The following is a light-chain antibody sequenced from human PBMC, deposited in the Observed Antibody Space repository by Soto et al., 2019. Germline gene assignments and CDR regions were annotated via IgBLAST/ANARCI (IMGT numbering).Light chain of an antibody. J-gene: IGKJ1*01. CDR2: GAS. V-gene: IGKV3-20*01. Sequence: IVLTKTPGTLSLSPGERATLSCRASQSVSSSYLAWYQQKPGQAPRLLIYGASSRATGIPDRFSGSGSGTDFTLTISRLEPEDFAVYYCQQYGSSRPFGQGTKVDIK. CDR3: QQYGSSRP. CDR1: QSVSSSY.